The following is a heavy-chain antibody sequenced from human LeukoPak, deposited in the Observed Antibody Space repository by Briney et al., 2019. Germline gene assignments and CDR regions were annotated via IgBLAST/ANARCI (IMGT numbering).Heavy chain of an antibody. D-gene: IGHD3-16*02. V-gene: IGHV7-4-1*02. CDR2: INTNTGNP. Sequence: ASVKVSCKASGYTFTTYAMNWVRQAPGQGLEWMGWINTNTGNPMYAQGFAGRFVFSLDTSVNTAYLQISSLKAEDTAVYYCARDGANTFGGVIVTQNFDYWGQGTLVTVSS. CDR1: GYTFTTYA. CDR3: ARDGANTFGGVIVTQNFDY. J-gene: IGHJ4*02.